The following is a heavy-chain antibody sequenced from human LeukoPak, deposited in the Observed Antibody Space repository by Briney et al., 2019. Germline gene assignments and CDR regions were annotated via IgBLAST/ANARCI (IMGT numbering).Heavy chain of an antibody. CDR1: GFTFSSYA. D-gene: IGHD2-15*01. CDR2: ISGSGGST. CDR3: AKPPYCSGGSCYHWFDP. Sequence: QAGGSLRLSWAASGFTFSSYAMSWVRQAPGKGLEWVSAISGSGGSTYYADSVKGRFTISRDNSKNTLYLQMNSLRAEDTAVYYCAKPPYCSGGSCYHWFDPWGQGTLVTVSS. V-gene: IGHV3-23*01. J-gene: IGHJ5*02.